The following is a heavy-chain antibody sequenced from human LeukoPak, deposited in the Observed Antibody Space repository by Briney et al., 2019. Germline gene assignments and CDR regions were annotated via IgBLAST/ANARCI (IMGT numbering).Heavy chain of an antibody. D-gene: IGHD3-3*01. V-gene: IGHV1-2*02. J-gene: IGHJ6*02. CDR3: ARVSLSDYDFWSGAEYGMDV. CDR2: INPNSGGT. Sequence: ASVKVSCKASGHTFTGYYMHWVRQAPGQGLEWMGWINPNSGGTNYAQKFQGRVTMTRDTSISTAYMELSRLRSDDTAVYYCARVSLSDYDFWSGAEYGMDVWGQGTTVTVSS. CDR1: GHTFTGYY.